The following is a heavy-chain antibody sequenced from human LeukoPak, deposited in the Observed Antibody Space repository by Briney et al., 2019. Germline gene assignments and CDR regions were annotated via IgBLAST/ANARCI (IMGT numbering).Heavy chain of an antibody. J-gene: IGHJ4*02. V-gene: IGHV5-51*01. CDR1: GYSFTNYW. CDR3: AAPQVPYSGPRPFGS. Sequence: GESLKISCKASGYSFTNYWIGWVRQMPGKGLEWLGIIYPGDSDIRYSPSFQGQVTISADKSITTAYLHWTSLQASDSGIYYCAAPQVPYSGPRPFGSWGQGTQVTVSS. D-gene: IGHD6-19*01. CDR2: IYPGDSDI.